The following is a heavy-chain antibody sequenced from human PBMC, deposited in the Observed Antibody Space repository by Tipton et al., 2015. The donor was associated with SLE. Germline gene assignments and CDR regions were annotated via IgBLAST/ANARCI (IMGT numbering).Heavy chain of an antibody. CDR1: GGSITCFF. CDR2: IYYSGNT. CDR3: ARHDTNYGRNWFDP. V-gene: IGHV4-59*08. J-gene: IGHJ5*02. D-gene: IGHD2-8*01. Sequence: TLSLTCTVSGGSITCFFWSWSRQPPGKGLEDIGYIYYSGNTDYNPSLQSRVTMSVDTSKNHFSLKLSSVTAAATAVYYCARHDTNYGRNWFDPWGQGTLVTVSS.